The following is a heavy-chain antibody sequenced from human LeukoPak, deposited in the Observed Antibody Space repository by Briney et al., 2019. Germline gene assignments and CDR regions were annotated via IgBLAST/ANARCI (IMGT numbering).Heavy chain of an antibody. V-gene: IGHV4-39*01. CDR1: GGSISDTSYY. J-gene: IGHJ4*02. Sequence: PSETLSLTCTVSGGSISDTSYYWGWIRQPPGKGLEWIGSIYYRGNTYYHPSLKSRVTISVDTSKNQFSLKLGSVTAAVTAVYYCARLWSGLRPPDYWGQGTLVTVSS. CDR2: IYYRGNT. CDR3: ARLWSGLRPPDY. D-gene: IGHD3-3*01.